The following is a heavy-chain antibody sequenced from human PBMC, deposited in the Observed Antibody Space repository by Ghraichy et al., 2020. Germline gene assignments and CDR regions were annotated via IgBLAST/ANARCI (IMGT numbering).Heavy chain of an antibody. J-gene: IGHJ4*02. D-gene: IGHD5-12*01. CDR1: GFTFDDYA. V-gene: IGHV3-43D*04. Sequence: GGSLRLSCAASGFTFDDYAMHWVRQAPGKGLEWVSLISWDGGSTYYADSVKGRFTISRDNSKNSLYLQMNSLRAEDTALYYCAKTLSGYDWYYFDYWGQGTLVTVSS. CDR3: AKTLSGYDWYYFDY. CDR2: ISWDGGST.